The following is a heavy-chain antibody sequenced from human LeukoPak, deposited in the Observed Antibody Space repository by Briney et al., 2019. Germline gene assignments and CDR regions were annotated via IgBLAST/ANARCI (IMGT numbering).Heavy chain of an antibody. CDR3: ARGSDTAMVTLSRFDY. V-gene: IGHV1-46*01. CDR1: GYTFTSYY. CDR2: INPSGGST. J-gene: IGHJ4*02. D-gene: IGHD5-18*01. Sequence: ASVKVSCKASGYTFTSYYMHWVRQAPGQGLEWMGIINPSGGSTHSAQKFQGRVTMTRDTSTSTVYMELSSLRSEDTAVYYCARGSDTAMVTLSRFDYWGQGTLVTVSS.